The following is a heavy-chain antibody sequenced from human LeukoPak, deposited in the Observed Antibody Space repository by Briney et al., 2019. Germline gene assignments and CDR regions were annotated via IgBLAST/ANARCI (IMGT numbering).Heavy chain of an antibody. V-gene: IGHV4-39*01. D-gene: IGHD2-2*01. CDR1: GGSISSSSYY. CDR2: IYYSGYT. Sequence: KTSETLSLTCTVSGGSISSSSYYWGWIRQPPGKGLEWIGTIYYSGYTYYNPSLKSRVTISVDTSKNQFSLKLSSVTAADTAVYYCARQFVVVPAAIARIFDPWGQGTLVTVSS. J-gene: IGHJ5*02. CDR3: ARQFVVVPAAIARIFDP.